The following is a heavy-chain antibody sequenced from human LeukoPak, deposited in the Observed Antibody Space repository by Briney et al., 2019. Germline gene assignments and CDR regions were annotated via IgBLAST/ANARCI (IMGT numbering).Heavy chain of an antibody. CDR3: ARGLLQLAGFDY. D-gene: IGHD6-6*01. CDR2: ISSSSSYI. J-gene: IGHJ4*02. CDR1: GFTFSSYS. Sequence: GGSLRLSCAASGFTFSSYSMNWVRQAPGKGLEWVSSISSSSSYIYCADSVKGRFTISRDNAKNSLYLQMNSLRAEDTAVYYCARGLLQLAGFDYWGQGTLVTVSS. V-gene: IGHV3-21*01.